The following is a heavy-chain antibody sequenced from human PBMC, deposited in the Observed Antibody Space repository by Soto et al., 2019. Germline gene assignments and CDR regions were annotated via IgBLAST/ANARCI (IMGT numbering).Heavy chain of an antibody. D-gene: IGHD1-1*01. Sequence: QVQLVQSGSEVKKPGASVKVSCKASGYSFTSYGISWVRQAPGQGLEWMGWISGYNGKTNYAQKLQGRVTMTTDTSTSTADMEGRSLRSDDTAVYYCARAGLGVPGTGYGMDVWGQGTTVTVSS. CDR1: GYSFTSYG. J-gene: IGHJ6*02. CDR2: ISGYNGKT. CDR3: ARAGLGVPGTGYGMDV. V-gene: IGHV1-18*01.